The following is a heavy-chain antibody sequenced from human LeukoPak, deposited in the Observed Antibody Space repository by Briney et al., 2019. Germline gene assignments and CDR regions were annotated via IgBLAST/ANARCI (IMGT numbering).Heavy chain of an antibody. J-gene: IGHJ4*02. CDR1: GFTFSSYA. Sequence: LSGRSLRLSCAASGFTFSSYAMHWVRQAPGKGLEWVAVISYDGSNKYYADSVKGRFTISRDNSKNTLYLQMNSLRAEDTAVYYCARGYESSQWELPVYFDYWGQGTLVTVSS. CDR3: ARGYESSQWELPVYFDY. D-gene: IGHD1-26*01. CDR2: ISYDGSNK. V-gene: IGHV3-30-3*01.